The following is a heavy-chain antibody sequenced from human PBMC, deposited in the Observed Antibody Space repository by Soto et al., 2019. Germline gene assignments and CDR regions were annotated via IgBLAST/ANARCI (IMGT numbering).Heavy chain of an antibody. CDR2: ISGSDPST. CDR1: VFNFNSYA. CDR3: AKERYSFGPRYTDY. V-gene: IGHV3-23*01. D-gene: IGHD3-9*01. Sequence: GWSLRLSCAASVFNFNSYAMSWVRQAPGKGLEWVSSISGSDPSTAYADSVRGRFTISRDNSKNTLYLQMNTLRAEDTAVYFCAKERYSFGPRYTDYWGQGTLVTVSS. J-gene: IGHJ4*02.